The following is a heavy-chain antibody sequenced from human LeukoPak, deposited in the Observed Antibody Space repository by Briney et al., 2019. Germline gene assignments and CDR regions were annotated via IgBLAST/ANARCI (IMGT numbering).Heavy chain of an antibody. CDR3: ARGLLCSSTSCYAMGGWFDP. CDR1: GGSTTDYY. J-gene: IGHJ5*02. V-gene: IGHV4-59*01. CDR2: VHSSVTT. D-gene: IGHD2-2*01. Sequence: SETLSLTCTLSGGSTTDYYWSWVRQPPREGLEWVGYVHSSVTTDYNPSITSRLTISVDTSKNQFSLKLTSVTAAETAVYYCARGLLCSSTSCYAMGGWFDPWGQGTLVTVSS.